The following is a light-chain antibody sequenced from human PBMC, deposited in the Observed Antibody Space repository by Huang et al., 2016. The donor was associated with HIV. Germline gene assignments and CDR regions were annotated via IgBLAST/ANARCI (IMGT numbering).Light chain of an antibody. J-gene: IGKJ1*01. CDR2: TAS. CDR1: QSITKY. V-gene: IGKV1-39*01. Sequence: DIEMTQSPSSLSASVGDRVTVTCRASQSITKYLNWYQQKPGKAPKILIYTASSLQSGVPSRFNGSGSGTDFTLTISSLQPEDFATYYCQQAYSTPSTFGQGTRVEIK. CDR3: QQAYSTPST.